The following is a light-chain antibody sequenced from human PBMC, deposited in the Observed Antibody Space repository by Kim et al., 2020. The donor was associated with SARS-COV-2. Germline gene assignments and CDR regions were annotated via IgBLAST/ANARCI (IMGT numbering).Light chain of an antibody. CDR1: SIGSKS. J-gene: IGLJ2*01. CDR3: QVWDGNSDHAV. V-gene: IGLV3-21*04. Sequence: YELTQAPSVSVAPGKTARITCRGDSIGSKSVHWYQQKPGQAPVVVIYYDTDRPSGIPERFSGSTSVNTANLTISRVEAGDEADYYCQVWDGNSDHAVFGGGTQLTVL. CDR2: YDT.